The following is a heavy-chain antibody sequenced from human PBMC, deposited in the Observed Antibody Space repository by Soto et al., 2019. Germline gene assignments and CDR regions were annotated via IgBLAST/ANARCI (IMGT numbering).Heavy chain of an antibody. V-gene: IGHV3-15*07. J-gene: IGHJ4*02. CDR3: TTPGYCSGGSCHKYLPFVY. Sequence: GGSLRLSCAASGFTFSNAWMNWVRQAPGKGLEWVGRIKSKTEGGTTDYAAPVKGRFTISRDDSKNTLYLQMNSLKTEDTAVYYCTTPGYCSGGSCHKYLPFVYWGQGTLVTVSS. D-gene: IGHD2-15*01. CDR2: IKSKTEGGTT. CDR1: GFTFSNAW.